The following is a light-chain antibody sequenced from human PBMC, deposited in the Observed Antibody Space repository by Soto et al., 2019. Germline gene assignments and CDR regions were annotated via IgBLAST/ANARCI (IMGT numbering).Light chain of an antibody. CDR1: QSISIN. CDR3: QQRNIWPPVT. J-gene: IGKJ5*01. V-gene: IGKV3-11*01. Sequence: EIVLTQSPGTLSVYTGDRVTLSCRASQSISINLAWYQHKPGQAPRLLIHGAFNRATGIPARFSGSGSGTDFTLTISSLEPEDFAVYYCQQRNIWPPVTFGQGTRLEIK. CDR2: GAF.